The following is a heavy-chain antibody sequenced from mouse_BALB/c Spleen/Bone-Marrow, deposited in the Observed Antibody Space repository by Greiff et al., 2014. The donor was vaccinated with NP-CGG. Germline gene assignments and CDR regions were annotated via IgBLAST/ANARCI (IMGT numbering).Heavy chain of an antibody. Sequence: QVQLQQSGAELGKPGASVKLSCKASGYTFTSYYMYWGKQRPGQGLEWIGEINPSNGGTNFNEKFKSKATLTVDKSSSTAYMQLSSLTSEDSAVYYCTREGDSPFAYWGQGTLVTVSA. CDR3: TREGDSPFAY. D-gene: IGHD2-13*01. CDR2: INPSNGGT. J-gene: IGHJ3*01. V-gene: IGHV1S81*02. CDR1: GYTFTSYY.